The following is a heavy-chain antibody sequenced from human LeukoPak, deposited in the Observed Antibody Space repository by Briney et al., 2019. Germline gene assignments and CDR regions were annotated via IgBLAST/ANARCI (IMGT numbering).Heavy chain of an antibody. CDR3: AKDLGALIDIVVVVTATCDY. Sequence: GGSLRLSCAASGFTFSSYAMSWVRQAPGKGLEWVSAISGSGGSTYYADSVKGRFTISRDNSKNTLYLQMNSLRAEDTAVYYCAKDLGALIDIVVVVTATCDYWGQGTLVTVSS. CDR2: ISGSGGST. V-gene: IGHV3-23*01. J-gene: IGHJ4*02. CDR1: GFTFSSYA. D-gene: IGHD2-15*01.